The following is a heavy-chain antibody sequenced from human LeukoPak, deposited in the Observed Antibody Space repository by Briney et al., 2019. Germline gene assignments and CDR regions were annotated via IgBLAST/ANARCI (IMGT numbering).Heavy chain of an antibody. Sequence: PSETLSLTCTVFGGSISSYSWSWIRQPPGKGLEWIGYIYSSGRTNHNPSLKSRVTISVSTSRNQFSLKLSSVTAADTAVYYCAREGSGWYKEIDYWGQGTLVTVSS. CDR2: IYSSGRT. D-gene: IGHD6-19*01. J-gene: IGHJ4*02. CDR3: AREGSGWYKEIDY. CDR1: GGSISSYS. V-gene: IGHV4-59*12.